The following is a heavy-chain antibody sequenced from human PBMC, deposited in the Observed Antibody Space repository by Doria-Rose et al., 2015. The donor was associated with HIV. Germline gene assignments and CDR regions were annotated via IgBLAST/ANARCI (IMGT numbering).Heavy chain of an antibody. CDR1: GGSISHYY. D-gene: IGHD1-26*01. J-gene: IGHJ4*02. Sequence: QVQLQESGPGLVKPSETLSLTCSVSGGSISHYYWSWIRQPPRKGLAYIGDIFYTGSTNYSPSLKSRVSMSIDTSKNKFSLRLSSVTAADTAVYYCARVLSGTYDYWGQGTLVTVSS. V-gene: IGHV4-59*01. CDR3: ARVLSGTYDY. CDR2: IFYTGST.